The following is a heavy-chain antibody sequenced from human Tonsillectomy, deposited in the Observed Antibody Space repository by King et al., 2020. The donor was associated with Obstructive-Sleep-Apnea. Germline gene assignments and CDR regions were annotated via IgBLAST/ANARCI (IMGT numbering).Heavy chain of an antibody. D-gene: IGHD6-19*01. J-gene: IGHJ5*02. CDR2: INQDGSEK. V-gene: IGHV3-7*01. CDR3: ARGGSGWYGGWFDP. Sequence: VQLVESGGGLVQPGGSLRLSCAASGFTFSSYWMSWVRQAPGKGLEWVANINQDGSEKYYVDSVKGRFTISRDNAKNSLYLQMNSLRAEDTAVYYCARGGSGWYGGWFDPWGQGTLVTVSS. CDR1: GFTFSSYW.